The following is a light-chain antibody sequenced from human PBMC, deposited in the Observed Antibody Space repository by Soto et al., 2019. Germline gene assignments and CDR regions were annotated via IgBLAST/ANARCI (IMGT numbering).Light chain of an antibody. Sequence: DIVMTQSPLSLPVTPGEPASISCRSSQSLLHSNGYNYLDWYLQKPGQSPQLLIYLGSNLASGVPDRFSGSGSGTDFTLKISRVEAEDVGVYYCMQALQTRGLTFGGGTKVEIK. CDR3: MQALQTRGLT. V-gene: IGKV2-28*01. CDR1: QSLLHSNGYNY. CDR2: LGS. J-gene: IGKJ4*01.